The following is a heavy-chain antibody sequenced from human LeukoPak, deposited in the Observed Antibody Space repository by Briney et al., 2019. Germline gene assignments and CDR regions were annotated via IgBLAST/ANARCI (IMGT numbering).Heavy chain of an antibody. CDR2: IIPIFGIA. CDR1: RGTFSSYA. Sequence: SVKVSCKASRGTFSSYAISWVRQAPGQGLEWMGRIIPIFGIANYAQKFQGRVTITADKSTSTAYMELSSLRSEDTAVYYCARDLPFGGVIADYYFDYWGQGTLVTVSS. D-gene: IGHD3-16*02. V-gene: IGHV1-69*04. J-gene: IGHJ4*02. CDR3: ARDLPFGGVIADYYFDY.